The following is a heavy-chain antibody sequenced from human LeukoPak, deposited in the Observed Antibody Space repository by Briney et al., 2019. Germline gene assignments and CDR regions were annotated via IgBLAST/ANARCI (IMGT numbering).Heavy chain of an antibody. D-gene: IGHD3-22*01. CDR3: ARDIRALTYYYDSSGYSLDY. V-gene: IGHV3-11*04. CDR1: GFTFSDYY. J-gene: IGHJ4*02. CDR2: IASDRTT. Sequence: GGSLRLSCAASGFTFSDYYMSWIRQAPGKGLEWVSYIASDRTTYYSDSVKGRFTISRDNAKNSLYLQMNSLRAEDTAVYYCARDIRALTYYYDSSGYSLDYWGQGTLVTVSS.